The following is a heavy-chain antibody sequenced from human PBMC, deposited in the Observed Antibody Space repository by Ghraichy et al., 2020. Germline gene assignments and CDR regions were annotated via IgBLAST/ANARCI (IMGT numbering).Heavy chain of an antibody. Sequence: SQTLSLTCTVSGGSISSGNYYWSWIRQPPGKGLEWIGYIYYSGNTYYNPSLKSRVVISLDTSKTPFSLKLNSVTAADTAVYSCARGPYTSIFGVVIIPYYFDNWGQGTLVTVSS. V-gene: IGHV4-30-4*01. CDR2: IYYSGNT. D-gene: IGHD3-3*01. CDR3: ARGPYTSIFGVVIIPYYFDN. J-gene: IGHJ4*02. CDR1: GGSISSGNYY.